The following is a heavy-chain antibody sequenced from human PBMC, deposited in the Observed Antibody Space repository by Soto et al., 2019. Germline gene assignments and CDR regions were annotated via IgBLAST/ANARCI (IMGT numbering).Heavy chain of an antibody. D-gene: IGHD6-13*01. V-gene: IGHV4-39*01. Sequence: SETLSLTCTVSGGSISSSSYYWGWIRQPPGKGLEWIGSIYYSGSTYYNPSLKSRVTISVDTSKNQFSLKLSSVTAADTAVYYCARRYSSSWYVLYYFDYWGQGTLVTVSS. CDR2: IYYSGST. J-gene: IGHJ4*02. CDR3: ARRYSSSWYVLYYFDY. CDR1: GGSISSSSYY.